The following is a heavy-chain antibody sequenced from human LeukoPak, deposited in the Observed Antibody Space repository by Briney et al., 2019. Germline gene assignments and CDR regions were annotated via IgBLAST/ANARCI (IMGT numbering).Heavy chain of an antibody. J-gene: IGHJ3*02. CDR1: GGSISSGSYY. CDR2: IYTSGST. D-gene: IGHD3-9*01. CDR3: ASTYYDILTGYHDAFDI. Sequence: SETLSLTCTVSGGSISSGSYYWSWIRQPAGKGLEWIGRIYTSGSTNYNPSLKSRVTISVDTSKNQFSLKLSSVTAADTAVYYCASTYYDILTGYHDAFDIWGQGTMVTVSS. V-gene: IGHV4-61*02.